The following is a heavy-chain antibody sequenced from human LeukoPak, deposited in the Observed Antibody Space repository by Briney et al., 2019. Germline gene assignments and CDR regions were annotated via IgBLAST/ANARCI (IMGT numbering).Heavy chain of an antibody. CDR1: GFTFSDYN. CDR2: ISRSGSTK. V-gene: IGHV3-11*01. J-gene: IGHJ5*02. D-gene: IGHD4-17*01. Sequence: GGSLRLSCAASGFTFSDYNMRWIRQAPGKGLEWVSSISRSGSTKYYADSVKGRFTISRGNAKNSLFLQMNSLRAEDTAVYYCARDGDYYMRSWFDPWGQGTLVTVSS. CDR3: ARDGDYYMRSWFDP.